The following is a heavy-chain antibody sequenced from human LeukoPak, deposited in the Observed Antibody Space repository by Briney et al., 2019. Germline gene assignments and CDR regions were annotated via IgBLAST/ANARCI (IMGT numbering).Heavy chain of an antibody. CDR3: ARDRATAGQTDAYDI. V-gene: IGHV4-4*02. CDR1: GGSISTTNW. Sequence: PSGTLSFTCAVSGGSISTTNWWSWVRQPPGKGLEWIGEIYHTGSTNYKPSLKSRVTISVDKSKNQFSLRLSSVTAADTAVYYCARDRATAGQTDAYDIWGQGTMVTVSS. CDR2: IYHTGST. D-gene: IGHD6-13*01. J-gene: IGHJ3*02.